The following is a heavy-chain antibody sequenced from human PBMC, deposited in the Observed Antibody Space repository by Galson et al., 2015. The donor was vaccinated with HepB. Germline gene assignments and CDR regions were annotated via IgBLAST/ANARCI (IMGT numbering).Heavy chain of an antibody. CDR1: GYSFSSYW. D-gene: IGHD1-7*01. CDR3: AISGITGTTPRVDNWFDP. V-gene: IGHV5-51*03. Sequence: QSGAEVKKPGESLKISCKGSGYSFSSYWIGWVRQLPGKGLEWMGIIYPGDSDTRYSPSFQGQVTISADKSASTAYLQWSSLKASDTAMYYCAISGITGTTPRVDNWFDPWGQGTLVTVSS. J-gene: IGHJ5*02. CDR2: IYPGDSDT.